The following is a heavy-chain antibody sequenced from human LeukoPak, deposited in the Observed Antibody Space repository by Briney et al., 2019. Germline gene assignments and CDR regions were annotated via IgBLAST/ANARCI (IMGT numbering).Heavy chain of an antibody. D-gene: IGHD3-3*01. J-gene: IGHJ5*02. Sequence: SETLSLTCAVYGGPFSGYYWSWIRQPPGKGLEWIGEINHSGSTNYNPSLKSRVTISVDTSKNQFSLKLSSVTAADTAVYYCASFYYDFWSGYGPNWFDPWGQGTLVTVSS. CDR3: ASFYYDFWSGYGPNWFDP. V-gene: IGHV4-34*01. CDR1: GGPFSGYY. CDR2: INHSGST.